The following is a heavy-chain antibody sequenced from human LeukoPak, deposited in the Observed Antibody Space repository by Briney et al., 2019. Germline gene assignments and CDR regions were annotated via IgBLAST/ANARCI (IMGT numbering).Heavy chain of an antibody. V-gene: IGHV4-34*01. CDR1: GGSFSGYY. D-gene: IGHD2-21*01. J-gene: IGHJ6*04. Sequence: SETLSLTCAVYGGSFSGYYWSWIRQPPGKGLEWIGEINHSGITNYNPSLKSRVTISVDSSKNQFSLKLSSVTAADTAVYYCARLKIPSYYYGMDVWGKGTTVTVSS. CDR3: ARLKIPSYYYGMDV. CDR2: INHSGIT.